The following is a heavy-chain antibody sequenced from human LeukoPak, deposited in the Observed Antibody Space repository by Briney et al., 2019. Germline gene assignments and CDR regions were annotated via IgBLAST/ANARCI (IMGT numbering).Heavy chain of an antibody. CDR1: GGSISSYY. Sequence: SETLSLTCTVSGGSISSYYWSWIRQPPGKGLEWIGYIYYSGSTNYNPSLKSRVTISVDTSKNQFSLKLSSVTAADTAVYYCARDHGSSWYSKYYFDYWGQGTLVTVSS. V-gene: IGHV4-59*12. J-gene: IGHJ4*02. CDR3: ARDHGSSWYSKYYFDY. CDR2: IYYSGST. D-gene: IGHD6-13*01.